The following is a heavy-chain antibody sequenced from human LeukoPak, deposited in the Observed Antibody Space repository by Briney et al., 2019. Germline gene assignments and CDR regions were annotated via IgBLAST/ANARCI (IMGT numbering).Heavy chain of an antibody. D-gene: IGHD6-19*01. CDR2: IKQDGSEK. J-gene: IGHJ3*02. CDR1: GFTFSTSS. V-gene: IGHV3-7*01. Sequence: GGSLRLSCAASGFTFSTSSMNWVRQAPGKGLEWVANIKQDGSEKYYVDSVKGRFAISRDNVENSLSLQMNSLRAEDTAVYYCARVAGDHGAAFDIWGQGTMVTVSS. CDR3: ARVAGDHGAAFDI.